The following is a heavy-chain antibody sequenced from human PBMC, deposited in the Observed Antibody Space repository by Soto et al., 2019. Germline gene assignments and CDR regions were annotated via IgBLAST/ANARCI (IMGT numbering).Heavy chain of an antibody. CDR2: INAGNGNT. CDR3: GRARTTVTTIVYYYYYGMDV. Sequence: GASVKVSCKGSGYTFTSYAMHWVRQAPGQRLEWMGWINAGNGNTKYSQKFQGRVTITRDTSASTAYMELSSLRSEDTAVYYCGRARTTVTTIVYYYYYGMDVWGQGTTVTVSS. CDR1: GYTFTSYA. V-gene: IGHV1-3*01. D-gene: IGHD4-4*01. J-gene: IGHJ6*02.